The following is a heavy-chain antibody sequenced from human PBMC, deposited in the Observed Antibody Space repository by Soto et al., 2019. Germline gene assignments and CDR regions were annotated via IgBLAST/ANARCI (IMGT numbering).Heavy chain of an antibody. V-gene: IGHV1-69*06. Sequence: QVQLVQSGAEVKKPGSSVKVSCKASGGTFSSYAISWVRQAPGQGLEWMGGIIPIFGTANYAQKFQGRVTISADKSTSRAYLELSSLRSEDTAVYYCARAPGTTVVTPYDSGMDVWGQGTRVTVSS. J-gene: IGHJ6*02. CDR3: ARAPGTTVVTPYDSGMDV. CDR1: GGTFSSYA. D-gene: IGHD4-17*01. CDR2: IIPIFGTA.